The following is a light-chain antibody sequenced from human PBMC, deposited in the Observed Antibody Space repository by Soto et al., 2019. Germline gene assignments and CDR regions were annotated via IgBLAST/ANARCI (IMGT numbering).Light chain of an antibody. CDR3: QQSSLTPRT. CDR1: QSISSY. J-gene: IGKJ1*01. V-gene: IGKV1-39*01. CDR2: AAS. Sequence: DIQMTQSPSSLSASVGDRVTITCRASQSISSYLNWYQQKPGQAPKLLIYAASSLQSGVPSRFSGSGSGTDFTLTISSLQPEDFATYSRQQSSLTPRTCGQGPNVELK.